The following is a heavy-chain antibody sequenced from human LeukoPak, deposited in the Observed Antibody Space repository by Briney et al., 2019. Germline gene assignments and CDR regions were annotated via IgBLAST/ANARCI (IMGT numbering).Heavy chain of an antibody. V-gene: IGHV1-2*02. J-gene: IGHJ6*03. Sequence: ASVKVSCKASGYTFTGYYMHWVRQAPGQGLEWMGWINPNSGGTNYAQKFQGRVTMTRDTSISTAYMELSRLRSDDTAVYYCARSFLSSGYCSSTSCYRDMDVWGKGTTVTVSS. CDR3: ARSFLSSGYCSSTSCYRDMDV. CDR2: INPNSGGT. CDR1: GYTFTGYY. D-gene: IGHD2-2*03.